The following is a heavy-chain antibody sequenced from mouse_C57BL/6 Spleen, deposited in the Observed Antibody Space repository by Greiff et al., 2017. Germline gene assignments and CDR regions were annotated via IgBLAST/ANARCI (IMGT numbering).Heavy chain of an antibody. D-gene: IGHD1-1*01. J-gene: IGHJ2*01. CDR1: GFTFSDAW. CDR2: IRNKANNHAT. V-gene: IGHV6-6*01. CDR3: TRGTTVVYYFDY. Sequence: DVQLQESGGGLVQPGGSMKLSCAASGFTFSDAWMDWVRQSPEKGLDWVAEIRNKANNHATYYAESVKGRFTISRDDSKSSVYLQMNSLRAEDTGIYYCTRGTTVVYYFDYWGQGTTLTVSS.